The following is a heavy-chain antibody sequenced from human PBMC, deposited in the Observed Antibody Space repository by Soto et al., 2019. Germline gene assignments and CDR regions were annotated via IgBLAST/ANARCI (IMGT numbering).Heavy chain of an antibody. CDR2: INDDGSER. CDR3: AKDVT. CDR1: GFTFSTHW. V-gene: IGHV3-7*05. Sequence: SGGDLVQPGGSLRLSCAASGFTFSTHWMSWVRQAPGKGLEWVANINDDGSERNYADSVRGRFSVSRDNAKNSLFLQMNGLYVEDTALYDCAKDVTGGQGTQVTVSS. J-gene: IGHJ4*02.